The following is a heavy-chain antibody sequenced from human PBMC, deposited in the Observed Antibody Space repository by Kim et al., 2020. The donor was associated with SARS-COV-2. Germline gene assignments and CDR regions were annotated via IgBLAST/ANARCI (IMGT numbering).Heavy chain of an antibody. V-gene: IGHV3-73*01. Sequence: GGSLRLSCAASGFSFSDSAMHWVRQSSGKWLEWVGRIRSKANSYATTYPASVKGRFTISRADSKNAACLQMNSPKTEDTAVYYCTRVPRTTLAFWDAYDIWGQGTMVTVSS. D-gene: IGHD3-3*02. CDR3: TRVPRTTLAFWDAYDI. J-gene: IGHJ3*02. CDR2: IRSKANSYAT. CDR1: GFSFSDSA.